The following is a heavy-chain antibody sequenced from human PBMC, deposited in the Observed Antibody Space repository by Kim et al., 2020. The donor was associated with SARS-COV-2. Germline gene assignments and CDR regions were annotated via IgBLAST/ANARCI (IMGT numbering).Heavy chain of an antibody. J-gene: IGHJ6*02. CDR3: ARDLPTVRGVTPYYYYGMDV. Sequence: GGSLRLSCAASGFTVSSNYMSWVRQAPGKGLEWVSVIYSGGSTYYADSVKGRFTISRDNSKNTLYLQMNSLTAEDTAVYYCARDLPTVRGVTPYYYYGMDVWGQGTTVTVSS. V-gene: IGHV3-53*01. D-gene: IGHD3-10*01. CDR1: GFTVSSNY. CDR2: IYSGGST.